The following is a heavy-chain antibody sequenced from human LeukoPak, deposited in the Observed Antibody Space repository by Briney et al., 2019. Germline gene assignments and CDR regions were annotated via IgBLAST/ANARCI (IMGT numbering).Heavy chain of an antibody. CDR3: ARDVPLCSGGSCFYYYYYYGMDV. Sequence: GGSLRLSCAASGFTFSSYSMNWVRQAPGKGLEWVSSISSSSSYIYYADSVKGRFTISRDNAKNSLYLQMNSLRAEDTAVYYCARDVPLCSGGSCFYYYYYYGMDVWGQGTTVTVSS. D-gene: IGHD2-15*01. J-gene: IGHJ6*02. CDR1: GFTFSSYS. V-gene: IGHV3-21*01. CDR2: ISSSSSYI.